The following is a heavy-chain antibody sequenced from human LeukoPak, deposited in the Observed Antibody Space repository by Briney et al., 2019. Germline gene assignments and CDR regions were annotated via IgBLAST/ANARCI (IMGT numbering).Heavy chain of an antibody. Sequence: PGGSLRLSCAASGFTFSTYAMSWVRQAPGEGLEWVSVISGRGDSTYYADSVKGGLTISTDNSKNPLYLQMNSLRAEDTAVYYCAKAGWGIAARPAYFDYWGQGTLVTVSS. CDR1: GFTFSTYA. CDR3: AKAGWGIAARPAYFDY. J-gene: IGHJ4*02. V-gene: IGHV3-23*01. CDR2: ISGRGDST. D-gene: IGHD6-6*01.